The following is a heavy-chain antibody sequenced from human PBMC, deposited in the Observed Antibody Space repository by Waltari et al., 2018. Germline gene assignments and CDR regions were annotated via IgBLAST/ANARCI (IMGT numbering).Heavy chain of an antibody. J-gene: IGHJ4*02. CDR1: GFTFDDYA. CDR2: ISWNSGSI. Sequence: EVQLVESGGGLVQPGRSLRLSCAASGFTFDDYAMHWVRQAPGKGLEWVSGISWNSGSIGYADSVKGRFTISRDNAKNSLYLQMNSLRAEDTALYYCAKDTHNWNSYFDYWGQGTLVTVSS. CDR3: AKDTHNWNSYFDY. D-gene: IGHD1-7*01. V-gene: IGHV3-9*01.